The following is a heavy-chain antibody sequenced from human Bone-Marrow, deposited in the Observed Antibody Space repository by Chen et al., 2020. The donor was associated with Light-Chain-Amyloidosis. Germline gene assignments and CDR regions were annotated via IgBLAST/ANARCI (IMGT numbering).Heavy chain of an antibody. CDR2: IYPDDSDA. V-gene: IGHV5-51*01. D-gene: IGHD5-12*01. J-gene: IGHJ4*02. Sequence: EWMGVIYPDDSDARYSPSFEGQVTISADKSITTAYLQWRSLKASDTAMYYCARRRDGYNFDYWGQGTLVTVSS. CDR3: ARRRDGYNFDY.